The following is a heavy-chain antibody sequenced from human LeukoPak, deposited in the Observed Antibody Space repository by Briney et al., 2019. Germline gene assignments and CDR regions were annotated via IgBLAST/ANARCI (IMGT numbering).Heavy chain of an antibody. CDR2: ISYDGSNK. V-gene: IGHV3-30-3*01. Sequence: GGSLRLSCAASGFTFSSYAMHWVRQAPGKGLDGVAVISYDGSNKYYADSVKGRFTISRDNSKNTLYLQMNSLRAEDTAVYYCARSISGYCSGGSCYGAYYYYGMDVWGQGTTVTVSS. CDR1: GFTFSSYA. J-gene: IGHJ6*02. D-gene: IGHD2-15*01. CDR3: ARSISGYCSGGSCYGAYYYYGMDV.